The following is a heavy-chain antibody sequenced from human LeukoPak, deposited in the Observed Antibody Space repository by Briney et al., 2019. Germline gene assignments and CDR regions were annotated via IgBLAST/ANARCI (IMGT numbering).Heavy chain of an antibody. CDR1: GGSIRRYY. CDR3: ARSGSYDSSGYYYSYYYYGMDA. Sequence: SETLSLTCTVSGGSIRRYYWSWIRQPPGKGLEWIGYIYYSGSTNYNPSLKSRVTISVDTSKNQFSLKLSSVTAADTAVYYCARSGSYDSSGYYYSYYYYGMDAWGQGTTVTVSS. V-gene: IGHV4-59*01. CDR2: IYYSGST. J-gene: IGHJ6*02. D-gene: IGHD3-22*01.